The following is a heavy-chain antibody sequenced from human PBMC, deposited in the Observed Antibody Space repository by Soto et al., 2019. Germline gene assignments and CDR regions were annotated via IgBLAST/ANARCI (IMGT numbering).Heavy chain of an antibody. D-gene: IGHD3-10*01. J-gene: IGHJ4*02. Sequence: GASMKVSCNASGGTFSSYAIRWVRQAHGQGLEWMGGIIPIFGPANYAQKFQGRVTITADKSTSTAYMELSSLRPEGTAVEYGESNSHKGEGSGRSDFDYWGQVTLVTVS. V-gene: IGHV1-69*06. CDR2: IIPIFGPA. CDR1: GGTFSSYA. CDR3: ESNSHKGEGSGRSDFDY.